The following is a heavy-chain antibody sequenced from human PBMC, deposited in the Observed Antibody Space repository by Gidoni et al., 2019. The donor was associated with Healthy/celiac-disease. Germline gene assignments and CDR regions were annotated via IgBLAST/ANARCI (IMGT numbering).Heavy chain of an antibody. Sequence: QVQLQESGPGLVKPSQTLSLTCTVSGGSISSGSYYWSWIRQPAGKGLEWIGHIYTSGSTNYNPSLKSRVTISVDTSKNQFSLKLSSVTAADTAVYYCARVPYDSSGYPFDYWGQGTLVTVSS. CDR3: ARVPYDSSGYPFDY. J-gene: IGHJ4*02. V-gene: IGHV4-61*02. D-gene: IGHD3-22*01. CDR1: GGSISSGSYY. CDR2: IYTSGST.